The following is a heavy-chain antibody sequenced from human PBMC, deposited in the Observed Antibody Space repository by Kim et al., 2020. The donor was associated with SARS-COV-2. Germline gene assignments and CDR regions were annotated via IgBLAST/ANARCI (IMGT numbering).Heavy chain of an antibody. J-gene: IGHJ4*02. V-gene: IGHV4-39*01. Sequence: SETLSLTCTVSGGSISSSSYYLGWIRQPPGKGLEWIGSIYYSGSTYYNPSLKSRVTISVDTSKNQFSLKLSSVTAADTAVYYCARHLGYIAAAGTGGVFDYWGQGTLVTVSS. CDR3: ARHLGYIAAAGTGGVFDY. CDR1: GGSISSSSYY. CDR2: IYYSGST. D-gene: IGHD6-13*01.